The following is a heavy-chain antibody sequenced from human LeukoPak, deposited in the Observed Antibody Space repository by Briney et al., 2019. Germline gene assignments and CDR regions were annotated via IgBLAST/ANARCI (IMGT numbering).Heavy chain of an antibody. V-gene: IGHV1-8*01. D-gene: IGHD3-22*01. Sequence: ASVKVSCKASGYTFTSYDINWVRQATGQGLEWMGWMNPNSGNTGYAQKFQGRVTMTRNTSISTAYMELSSLRSEDTAVYYCARSLETYYYDSSGYDFDYWGQGTLVTVSS. CDR2: MNPNSGNT. J-gene: IGHJ4*02. CDR3: ARSLETYYYDSSGYDFDY. CDR1: GYTFTSYD.